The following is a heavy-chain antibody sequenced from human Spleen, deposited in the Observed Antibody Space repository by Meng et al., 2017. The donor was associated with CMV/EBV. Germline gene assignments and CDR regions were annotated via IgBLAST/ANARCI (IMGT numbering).Heavy chain of an antibody. Sequence: GGTLRLTCVASGCDFNDVSTYGMNWVRRAPGKGIEWISYSSYSEVYADSVRGRFTISRDKAMKSFYLQMDGLRIVDTAVYYCVRDYYWVFDSWGQGTLVTVSS. CDR1: GCDFNDVSTYG. V-gene: IGHV3-48*01. J-gene: IGHJ4*02. CDR2: SSYSE. D-gene: IGHD3-22*01. CDR3: VRDYYWVFDS.